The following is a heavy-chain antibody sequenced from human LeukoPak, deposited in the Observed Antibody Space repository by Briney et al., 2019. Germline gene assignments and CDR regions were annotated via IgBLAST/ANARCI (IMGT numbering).Heavy chain of an antibody. D-gene: IGHD3-22*01. V-gene: IGHV3-48*03. CDR1: GFTFSIYE. CDR2: ISSGGGTI. J-gene: IGHJ4*02. CDR3: ARIRADSSGYYYKYFDF. Sequence: GGSLRLSCVVSGFTFSIYEMNCVRQAPGKGLGWVSYISSGGGTIYYADSVKGRFTISRDNAKNSLYLQMNSLRAEDTAVYYCARIRADSSGYYYKYFDFWGQGTLVTVSS.